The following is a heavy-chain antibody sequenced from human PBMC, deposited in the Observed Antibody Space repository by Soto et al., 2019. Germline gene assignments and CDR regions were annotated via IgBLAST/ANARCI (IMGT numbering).Heavy chain of an antibody. D-gene: IGHD3-9*01. J-gene: IGHJ4*02. CDR2: IIPILGIA. CDR1: GGTFSSYT. Sequence: QVQLVQSGAEVKKPGSSVKVSCKASGGTFSSYTISWVRQAPGQGLEWMGRIIPILGIANYAQKFQGRGTITADKSTSTAYMELSSLRSEDTAVYYCARGYYDILTGYPGNFDYWGQGTLVTVSS. CDR3: ARGYYDILTGYPGNFDY. V-gene: IGHV1-69*02.